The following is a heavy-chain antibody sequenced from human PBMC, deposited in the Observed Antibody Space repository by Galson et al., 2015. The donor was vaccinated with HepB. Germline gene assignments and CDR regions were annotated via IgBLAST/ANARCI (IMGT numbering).Heavy chain of an antibody. CDR1: GFSFSTYW. D-gene: IGHD6-13*01. Sequence: SLRLSCAASGFSFSTYWMSWVRQAPGKGLEWVANIKDDGSEKYYVESVKGRFTISRDNAKNSLWLQMNSLRSEDTAVYYCARDREAAGGGDWFDPWGQGILVTVSS. J-gene: IGHJ5*02. CDR3: ARDREAAGGGDWFDP. CDR2: IKDDGSEK. V-gene: IGHV3-7*01.